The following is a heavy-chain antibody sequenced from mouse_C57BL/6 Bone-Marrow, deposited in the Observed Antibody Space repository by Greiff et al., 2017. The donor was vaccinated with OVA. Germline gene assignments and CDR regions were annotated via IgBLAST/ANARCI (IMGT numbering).Heavy chain of an antibody. D-gene: IGHD2-3*01. V-gene: IGHV1-50*01. CDR2: IDPSDSYT. Sequence: QVQLQQPGAELVKPGASVKLSCKASGYTFTSYWLQWVKQRPGQGLEWIGEIDPSDSYTNYNQKVKGKATLTVDTSSSTAYMQLSSLTSEDSAVYYCAKGIYDGYYVFAYWGQGTLVTVSA. J-gene: IGHJ3*01. CDR3: AKGIYDGYYVFAY. CDR1: GYTFTSYW.